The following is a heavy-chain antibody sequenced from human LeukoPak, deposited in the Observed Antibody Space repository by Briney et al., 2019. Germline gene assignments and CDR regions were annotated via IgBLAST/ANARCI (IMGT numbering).Heavy chain of an antibody. CDR1: GFTFGTYS. CDR3: ATPFRDNFYGMDV. D-gene: IGHD1-1*01. Sequence: GGSLRLSCVGSGFTFGTYSMNWVRQAPGRGLEWVASISSSSNLIYYADSLKGRFTISRDNSEKSLYLQMNSLRAEDTAVYYCATPFRDNFYGMDVWGQGTTVIVSS. V-gene: IGHV3-21*01. CDR2: ISSSSNLI. J-gene: IGHJ6*02.